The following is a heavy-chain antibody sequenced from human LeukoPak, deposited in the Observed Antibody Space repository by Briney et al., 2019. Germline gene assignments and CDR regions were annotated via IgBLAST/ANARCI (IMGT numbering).Heavy chain of an antibody. J-gene: IGHJ4*02. Sequence: GGTLRLSCAASGFIFSDYAMSWVRQAPGKGLEWVSGISASGVSTYHADSVKGRFTISRDKSTEKVYLQMNSLRVEDTAVYFCAKGDCSSTNCYPDYWGQGILVTVSS. CDR1: GFIFSDYA. D-gene: IGHD2-2*01. CDR2: ISASGVST. V-gene: IGHV3-23*01. CDR3: AKGDCSSTNCYPDY.